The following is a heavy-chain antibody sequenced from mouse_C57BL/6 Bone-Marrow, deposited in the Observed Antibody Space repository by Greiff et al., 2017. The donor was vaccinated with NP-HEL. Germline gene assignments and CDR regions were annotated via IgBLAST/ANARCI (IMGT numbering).Heavy chain of an antibody. CDR1: GFTFSSYA. Sequence: EVKLVESGGGLVKPGGSLKLSCAASGFTFSSYAMSWVRQTPEKRLEWVATISDGGSSTYYPDNVKGRFTISRDNAKNNLYLQMSHLKSEDTAMYYCAKLPDYWGQGTTLTVSS. CDR2: ISDGGSST. J-gene: IGHJ2*01. V-gene: IGHV5-4*03. CDR3: AKLPDY.